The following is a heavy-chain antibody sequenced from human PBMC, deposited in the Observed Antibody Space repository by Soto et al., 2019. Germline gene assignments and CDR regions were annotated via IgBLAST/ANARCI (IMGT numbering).Heavy chain of an antibody. CDR2: ISTSSSYI. V-gene: IGHV3-21*02. D-gene: IGHD3-16*01. J-gene: IGHJ5*02. CDR3: AREAYGNRGEFDP. Sequence: EVQLVESGGGLVKPGGSLRLSCAASGFTFSSSSMNWVRQAPGKGLEWVSSISTSSSYIYYADSVKGRFSISRDNAKNSLVLQRNSLRVEDTAGYYCAREAYGNRGEFDPWGQGTLVTVSS. CDR1: GFTFSSSS.